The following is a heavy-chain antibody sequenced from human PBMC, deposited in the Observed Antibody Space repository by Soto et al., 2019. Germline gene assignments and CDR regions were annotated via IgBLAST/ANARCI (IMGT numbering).Heavy chain of an antibody. CDR2: IATKAHNYAT. J-gene: IGHJ5*02. CDR3: VRPDFIYDISADDT. Sequence: PGGSLRLYCSASGLTLRGCAMHWVRQASREGLEWVGRIATKAHNYATAYAASLNGRFTISRDDSKNTAYLQMTSLKTEDTAMYYCVRPDFIYDISADDTWGQGTPVTVSS. V-gene: IGHV3-73*01. D-gene: IGHD3-22*01. CDR1: GLTLRGCA.